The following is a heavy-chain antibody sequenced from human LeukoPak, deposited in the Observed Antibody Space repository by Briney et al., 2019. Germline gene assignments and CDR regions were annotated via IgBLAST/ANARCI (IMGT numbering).Heavy chain of an antibody. CDR1: GGSISSGGYY. D-gene: IGHD3-10*01. Sequence: SQTLSLTCTVSGGSISSGGYYCSWIRQHPVKGLEWIGYIYYSGSTYYNPSLKTRVTVSVDTSKNQFSLKLSSVTAADTAVYYCARGGRYYYGTWFDPWGQGTLVTVSS. CDR3: ARGGRYYYGTWFDP. J-gene: IGHJ5*02. V-gene: IGHV4-31*03. CDR2: IYYSGST.